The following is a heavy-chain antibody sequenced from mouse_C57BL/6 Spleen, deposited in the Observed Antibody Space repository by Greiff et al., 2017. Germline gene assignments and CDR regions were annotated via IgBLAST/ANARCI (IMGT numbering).Heavy chain of an antibody. J-gene: IGHJ2*01. CDR3: ARGNYDYDSDY. D-gene: IGHD2-4*01. V-gene: IGHV1-80*01. Sequence: VQLQESGAELVKPGASVKISCKASGYAFSSYWMNWVKQRPGKGLEWIGQIYPGDGDTNYNGKFKGKATLTADKSSSTAYMQLSSLTSEDSAVYFCARGNYDYDSDYWGKGTTLTVSS. CDR1: GYAFSSYW. CDR2: IYPGDGDT.